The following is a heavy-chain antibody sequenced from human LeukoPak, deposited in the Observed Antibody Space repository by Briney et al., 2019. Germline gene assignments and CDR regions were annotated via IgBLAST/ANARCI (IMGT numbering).Heavy chain of an antibody. V-gene: IGHV3-9*03. Sequence: PGRSLRLSCAASGFTFDDYAMHWVRQAPGKGLEWVSGISWNSGSIGYADSVKGRFTISRDNAKNSLYLQMNRLRAEDMALYYCAKDLEYSSSSGFDYWGQGTLVTVSS. CDR3: AKDLEYSSSSGFDY. J-gene: IGHJ4*02. D-gene: IGHD6-6*01. CDR1: GFTFDDYA. CDR2: ISWNSGSI.